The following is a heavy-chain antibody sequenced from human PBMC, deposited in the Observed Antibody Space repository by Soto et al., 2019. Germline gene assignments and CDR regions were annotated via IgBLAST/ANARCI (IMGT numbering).Heavy chain of an antibody. Sequence: QLQLQESGPGLVKPSETLSLTCTVSGGSISSSSYYWGWIRQPPGKGLEWIGSIYYSGNTYYTPSTKSRATISVDTSKTQFSLKLSSVTAADTAVYYCAREGGRYCTGGSCQVDYWGQGTLVTVSS. J-gene: IGHJ4*02. CDR2: IYYSGNT. CDR1: GGSISSSSYY. CDR3: AREGGRYCTGGSCQVDY. V-gene: IGHV4-39*02. D-gene: IGHD2-15*01.